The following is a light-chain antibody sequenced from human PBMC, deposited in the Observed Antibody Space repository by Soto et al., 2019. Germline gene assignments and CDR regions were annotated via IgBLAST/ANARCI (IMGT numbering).Light chain of an antibody. CDR1: SSDVGSYNL. CDR2: EGS. CDR3: TPYV. V-gene: IGLV2-23*01. Sequence: QSVLTQPASVSGSPGQSITISCTGTSSDVGSYNLVSWYQQHPGKAPKLMIYEGSKRPSGVSNRFSGSKSGNTASLTISGLQAEDEADYYCTPYVFGTGTKVTVL. J-gene: IGLJ1*01.